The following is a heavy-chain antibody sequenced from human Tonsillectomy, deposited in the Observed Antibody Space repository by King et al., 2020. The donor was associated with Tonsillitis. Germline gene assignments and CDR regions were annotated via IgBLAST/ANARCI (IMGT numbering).Heavy chain of an antibody. J-gene: IGHJ4*02. V-gene: IGHV4-38-2*01. CDR3: ARVDGGYYFDY. Sequence: VQLQESGPGLVKPSETLSLTCAVSDYSISSGYYWGWIRQPPGRGLEWIGSIYHSGNTYYNPSLKSRVSLTVDTSKNQFSLKLSYVSAAEAAVYYCARVDGGYYFDYWGQGTLVTVSS. D-gene: IGHD5-24*01. CDR1: DYSISSGYY. CDR2: IYHSGNT.